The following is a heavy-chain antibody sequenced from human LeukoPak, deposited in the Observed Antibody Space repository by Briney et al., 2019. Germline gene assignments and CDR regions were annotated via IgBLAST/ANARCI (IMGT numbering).Heavy chain of an antibody. V-gene: IGHV3-23*01. CDR3: TRDKSASSPREWFDP. CDR2: ISPSGSAT. CDR1: GFIFGSFA. D-gene: IGHD6-6*01. Sequence: GGSLRLSCAASGFIFGSFAMSWVRQGPEKGLEWVAPISPSGSATYYADSVNGRFTISRDNSQTTLYLQMNSLSDEDTALYHCTRDKSASSPREWFDPWGQGIVVTVSS. J-gene: IGHJ5*02.